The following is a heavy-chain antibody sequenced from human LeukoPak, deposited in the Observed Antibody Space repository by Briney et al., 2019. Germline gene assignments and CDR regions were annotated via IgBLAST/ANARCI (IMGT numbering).Heavy chain of an antibody. V-gene: IGHV5-51*01. Sequence: GESLKISCKASGYSFTTYWIGWVRQMPGKGLEWMGIIYPDDSDTKYSPSFQGQVTISADKSISTAYLQWSSLKASDTAVYFCARDGGEGSSSYFDYWGQGTLVTVSS. CDR3: ARDGGEGSSSYFDY. J-gene: IGHJ4*02. CDR2: IYPDDSDT. D-gene: IGHD6-6*01. CDR1: GYSFTTYW.